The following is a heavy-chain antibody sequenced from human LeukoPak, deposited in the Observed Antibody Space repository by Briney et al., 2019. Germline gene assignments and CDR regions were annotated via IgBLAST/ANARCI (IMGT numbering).Heavy chain of an antibody. CDR3: ARVKEQQLVPRANYYYYYGMDV. J-gene: IGHJ6*02. CDR2: ISSISSYI. D-gene: IGHD6-13*01. Sequence: GGSLRLSCAASGFTFSSYSMNWFRQAPGKGLHWVSSISSISSYIYYADSVKGRYTISRDNAKNSLYLQMNSLRAEDTAVYYCARVKEQQLVPRANYYYYYGMDVWGQGTTVTVSS. CDR1: GFTFSSYS. V-gene: IGHV3-21*01.